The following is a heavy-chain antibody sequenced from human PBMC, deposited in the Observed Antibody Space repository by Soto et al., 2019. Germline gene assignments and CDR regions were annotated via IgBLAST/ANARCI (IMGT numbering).Heavy chain of an antibody. CDR1: GGSMRSYY. CDR2: VYYSGSA. D-gene: IGHD3-10*01. J-gene: IGHJ4*02. V-gene: IGHV4-59*01. Sequence: PTETLVLTCHVSGGSMRSYYLNWIGQPLGKTLEWIGDVYYSGSANYHPSVKSRVTISVDMSRNQFSLKLNSVTAADTAVYYCARGAMVRGPTPFDYWGQGTLVTVSS. CDR3: ARGAMVRGPTPFDY.